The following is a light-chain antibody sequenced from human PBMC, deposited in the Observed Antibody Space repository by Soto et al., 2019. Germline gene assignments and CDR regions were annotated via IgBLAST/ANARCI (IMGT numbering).Light chain of an antibody. CDR2: GAS. CDR1: QSVSSTY. J-gene: IGKJ3*01. V-gene: IGKV3-20*01. Sequence: EIVLTQSPGTLSLSPGERATLSCRASQSVSSTYLAWYQHKPGQAPRLLIYGASSRDTGIPDSFSGSGSGTDFTLTISILETEDFAVYYCQQYCASPPGFSFGPGTKVDIK. CDR3: QQYCASPPGFS.